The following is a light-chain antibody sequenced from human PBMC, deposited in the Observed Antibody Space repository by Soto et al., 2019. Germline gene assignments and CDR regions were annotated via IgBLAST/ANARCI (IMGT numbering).Light chain of an antibody. J-gene: IGKJ1*01. V-gene: IGKV1-5*03. CDR3: QQHNSNSGT. CDR2: KAS. Sequence: DIQMTQSPSTLSASVGDRVTITCRASQSISSWLAWYQQKPGKAPKLLIYKASSLESGVPSRFSGSGSGTEFTLTISSLQPDDFATYYCQQHNSNSGTFGQGTKVEIK. CDR1: QSISSW.